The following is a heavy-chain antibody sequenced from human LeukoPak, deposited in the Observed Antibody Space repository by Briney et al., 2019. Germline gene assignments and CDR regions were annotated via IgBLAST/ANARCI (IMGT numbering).Heavy chain of an antibody. CDR3: AKGMATVTPIDY. J-gene: IGHJ4*02. V-gene: IGHV3-33*06. D-gene: IGHD4-17*01. CDR1: GFTFSYYN. Sequence: GGSLRLSCAASGFTFSYYNMNWVRQAPGKGLEWVAVIWYDGSNKYYADSVKGRFTISRDNSKNTLYLQMNSLRAEDTAVYYCAKGMATVTPIDYWGQGTLVTVSS. CDR2: IWYDGSNK.